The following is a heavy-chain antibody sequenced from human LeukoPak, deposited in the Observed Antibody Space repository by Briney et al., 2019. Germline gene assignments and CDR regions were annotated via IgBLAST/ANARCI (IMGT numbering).Heavy chain of an antibody. J-gene: IGHJ1*01. CDR2: IRNKAHTFST. CDR3: VRASQGYFQS. CDR1: GFDFGAHE. Sequence: GGSLRLSCAASGFDFGAHEMDWVRQAPGKGLEWVGRIRNKAHTFSTEYAASVRRRFTVSRDDSKNSLSLQMNSLRIEDTAVYYCVRASQGYFQSWGQGTLVTVSS. V-gene: IGHV3-72*01.